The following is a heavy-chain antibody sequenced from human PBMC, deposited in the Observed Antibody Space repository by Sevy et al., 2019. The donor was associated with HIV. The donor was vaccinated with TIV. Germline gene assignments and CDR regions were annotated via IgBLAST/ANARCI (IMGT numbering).Heavy chain of an antibody. CDR2: IWWNGSNK. Sequence: GGSLRLSCAASGFTFSKYGMHWVRQAPGKGLEWVARIWWNGSNKDYADSVKGRFTISRDNSKNTLYLQMNSLRPEDTAVYYCVRGADSYDGSGDDFDYWGQGTLVTVSS. J-gene: IGHJ4*02. CDR3: VRGADSYDGSGDDFDY. CDR1: GFTFSKYG. V-gene: IGHV3-33*01. D-gene: IGHD3-22*01.